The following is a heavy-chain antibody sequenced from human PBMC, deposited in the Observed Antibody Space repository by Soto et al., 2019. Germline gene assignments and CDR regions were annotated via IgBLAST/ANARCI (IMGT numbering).Heavy chain of an antibody. J-gene: IGHJ5*02. Sequence: GGSLRLSCAASGFTFSSYAMSWVRQAPGKGLEWVSAISGSGGSTYYADSVKGRFTISRDNSKNTLYLQMNSLRAEDTAVYYCAKEYCRGGSCYQNWFDPWGQGTLVTVSS. CDR1: GFTFSSYA. CDR2: ISGSGGST. V-gene: IGHV3-23*01. D-gene: IGHD2-15*01. CDR3: AKEYCRGGSCYQNWFDP.